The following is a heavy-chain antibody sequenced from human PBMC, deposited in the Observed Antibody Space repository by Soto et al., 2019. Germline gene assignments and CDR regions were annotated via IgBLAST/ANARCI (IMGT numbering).Heavy chain of an antibody. CDR1: GYRFSGYG. D-gene: IGHD6-6*01. CDR2: ISGSNGAT. J-gene: IGHJ5*02. V-gene: IGHV1-18*04. Sequence: QVQLVQSGPEVRKPGASVKVSCRTSGYRFSGYGIHWARLGRGQGLEWMGWISGSNGATQYPQRFQGRITMTTDSSTGTGYMELRSLGVDDTAIYFWARSPLASRPSWFDPWGPGTLVTVSS. CDR3: ARSPLASRPSWFDP.